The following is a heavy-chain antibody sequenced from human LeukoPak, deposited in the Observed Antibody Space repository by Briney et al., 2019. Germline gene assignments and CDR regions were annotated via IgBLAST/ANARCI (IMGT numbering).Heavy chain of an antibody. CDR3: ARDPRSNRFDP. CDR1: GYSFTGQY. CDR2: MNPKSGDT. Sequence: ASVKVSCKASGYSFTGQYMHWVRQAPGQGLELMGWMNPKSGDTNYAQKFQGRITMTRDTSITTGYMELSRLRSDDTAVYYCARDPRSNRFDPWGQGTLVTVSS. V-gene: IGHV1-2*02. J-gene: IGHJ5*02.